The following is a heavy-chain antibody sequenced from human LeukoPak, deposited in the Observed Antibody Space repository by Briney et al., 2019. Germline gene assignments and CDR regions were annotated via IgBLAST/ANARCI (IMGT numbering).Heavy chain of an antibody. J-gene: IGHJ4*02. CDR3: ARDQEGFDY. CDR1: GDTFTGYY. CDR2: IYPRDGGT. Sequence: GASVKVSCKAPGDTFTGYYIHWVRQAPGQGLEWMGMIYPRDGGTSYAQKFQGRVTVTRDTSTSTVHMELSGLRSEDTAVYYCARDQEGFDYWGQGTLVTVSS. V-gene: IGHV1-46*01.